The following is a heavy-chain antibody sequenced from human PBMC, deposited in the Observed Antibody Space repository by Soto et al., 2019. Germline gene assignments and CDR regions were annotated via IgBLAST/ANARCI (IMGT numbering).Heavy chain of an antibody. CDR3: AKEKDIAVATTWIMYFDY. CDR2: IYGHGGRT. V-gene: IGHV3-23*01. D-gene: IGHD2-15*01. J-gene: IGHJ4*02. CDR1: GFAFSTFS. Sequence: GGSLRLSCAASGFAFSTFSMTWVRQAPGKGLEWVSGIYGHGGRTFYADSVKDRFTISRDNSKNTLYRQMNSLRAEDTAVYYCAKEKDIAVATTWIMYFDYGGEGTLVTVSP.